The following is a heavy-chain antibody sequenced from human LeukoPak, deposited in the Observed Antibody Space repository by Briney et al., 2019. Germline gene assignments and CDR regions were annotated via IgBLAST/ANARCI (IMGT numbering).Heavy chain of an antibody. V-gene: IGHV1-2*02. CDR1: GYTFTGYY. CDR2: INPNSGGT. Sequence: GASVKVSCKASGYTFTGYYMHWVRQAPGQGLEWMGWINPNSGGTNYAQKFQGRVTMTRDTSISTAYMELSRLRSDDTAVYYCARDRRYYDYVWGSYRPHDWFDPWGQGTLVTVSS. D-gene: IGHD3-16*02. CDR3: ARDRRYYDYVWGSYRPHDWFDP. J-gene: IGHJ5*02.